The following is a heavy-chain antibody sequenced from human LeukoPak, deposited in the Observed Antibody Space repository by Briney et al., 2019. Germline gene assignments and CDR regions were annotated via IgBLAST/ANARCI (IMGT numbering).Heavy chain of an antibody. V-gene: IGHV1-2*02. CDR1: GYTFTDYY. Sequence: ASVKVSCNASGYTFTDYYMHWVRQAPGQGLEWIGWLNPNSGDTNYAQKFQGRVSMTRDTSISTAYMDLSDLRSDDTAVYYCARGRNIEMTTMSGGSDYWGQGTLVTVSS. CDR3: ARGRNIEMTTMSGGSDY. D-gene: IGHD5-24*01. J-gene: IGHJ4*02. CDR2: LNPNSGDT.